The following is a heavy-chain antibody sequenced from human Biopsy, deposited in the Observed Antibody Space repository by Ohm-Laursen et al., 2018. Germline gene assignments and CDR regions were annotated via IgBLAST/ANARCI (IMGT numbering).Heavy chain of an antibody. D-gene: IGHD4-23*01. CDR3: ARGSNDFGGLYFPR. J-gene: IGHJ4*02. CDR2: ISYTRYT. CDR1: GGSFTGHY. V-gene: IGHV4-59*11. Sequence: SDTLSLTCTVSGGSFTGHYWSWIRQPPGKGLEWIGHISYTRYTSYNASLKSRVTISVDTSRNHFSLRLSSLTAADTAVYYCARGSNDFGGLYFPRWGQGTLLTVSS.